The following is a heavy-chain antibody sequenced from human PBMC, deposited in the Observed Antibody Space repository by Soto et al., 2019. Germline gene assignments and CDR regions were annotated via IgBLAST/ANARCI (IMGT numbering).Heavy chain of an antibody. D-gene: IGHD5-12*01. CDR3: ARESGGATATLDYYYFYMDV. CDR2: INPNGGVT. V-gene: IGHV1-2*04. J-gene: IGHJ6*03. Sequence: QVQLVQSGAEVRKPGASVTVSCRSSGDSFNDYYIHWVRQAPGQGFGWMGWINPNGGVTKYAQKFQGWVSMTRDTYISTVYMQLSRLRSDDTAVYYCARESGGATATLDYYYFYMDVWGTGTTVTVSS. CDR1: GDSFNDYY.